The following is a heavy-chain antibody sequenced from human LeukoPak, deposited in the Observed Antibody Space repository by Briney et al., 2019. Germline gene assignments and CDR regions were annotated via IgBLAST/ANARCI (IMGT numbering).Heavy chain of an antibody. CDR3: ARSMVVVAATRHPWFDP. CDR1: GGSFSGYY. D-gene: IGHD2-15*01. Sequence: SETLSLTCAVYGGSFSGYYWSWIRQPPGKGLEWIGEINHSGSTNYNPSLKSRVTISVDTSKNQFSLKLSSVTAADTAVYYCARSMVVVAATRHPWFDPWGQGTLVTVSS. CDR2: INHSGST. V-gene: IGHV4-34*01. J-gene: IGHJ5*02.